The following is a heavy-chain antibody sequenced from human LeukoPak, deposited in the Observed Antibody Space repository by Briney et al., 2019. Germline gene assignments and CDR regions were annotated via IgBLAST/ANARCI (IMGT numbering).Heavy chain of an antibody. Sequence: GGPLRLSCVASGFTFSSYAMSWVRQAPGKGLEWVSAISGSGGSTFYADSVKGRFTMSRDNSKNTLYLQMNSLRAEDTAVYYCAKEASYCTNGVCYSRIFDTWGQGTLVTVSS. V-gene: IGHV3-23*01. D-gene: IGHD2-8*01. CDR3: AKEASYCTNGVCYSRIFDT. CDR2: ISGSGGST. CDR1: GFTFSSYA. J-gene: IGHJ5*02.